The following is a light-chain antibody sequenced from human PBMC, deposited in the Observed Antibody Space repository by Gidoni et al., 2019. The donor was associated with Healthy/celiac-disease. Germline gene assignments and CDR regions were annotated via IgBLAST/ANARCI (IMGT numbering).Light chain of an antibody. J-gene: IGKJ2*01. CDR1: QSISSY. CDR3: QQSYSTPYT. Sequence: DIQMTHSPSSLSASVGDRVTITCRASQSISSYLNWYQQKPGKAPKLLIYAASSLQSGVPSRFSGSGSGTDFTLTISSLQPEEFATYYCQQSYSTPYTFXQXTKLEIK. V-gene: IGKV1-39*01. CDR2: AAS.